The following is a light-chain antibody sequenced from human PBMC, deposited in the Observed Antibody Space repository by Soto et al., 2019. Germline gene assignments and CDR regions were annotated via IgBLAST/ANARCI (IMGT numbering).Light chain of an antibody. J-gene: IGLJ2*01. Sequence: QSALTQPASVSGSPGQSITISCTGTDSDVGGYNYVSWYQQHPDKAPKLMIYGVYNRPSGVSNRFSGSKSGNTASLTISGLQAEDEADYYCSSFTSNNTPHVVFGGGTQLTV. V-gene: IGLV2-14*01. CDR2: GVY. CDR1: DSDVGGYNY. CDR3: SSFTSNNTPHVV.